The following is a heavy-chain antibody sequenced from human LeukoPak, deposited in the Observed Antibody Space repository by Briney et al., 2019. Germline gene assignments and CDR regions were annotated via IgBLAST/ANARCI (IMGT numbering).Heavy chain of an antibody. CDR1: ECTFSSYR. V-gene: IGHV3-21*01. CDR3: ARGGYSHYDY. D-gene: IGHD6-13*01. CDR2: ISSGSIEI. J-gene: IGHJ4*02. Sequence: PGGSLRLSCAASECTFSSYRMDWVRQAPGKGLEWVASISSGSIEIYYADAVKGRFTISRDNAKNSLYLQMSSLGGEDTAVYYCARGGYSHYDYWGPGTLVTASS.